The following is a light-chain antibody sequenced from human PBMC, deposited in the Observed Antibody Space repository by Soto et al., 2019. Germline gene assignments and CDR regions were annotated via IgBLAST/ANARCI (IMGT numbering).Light chain of an antibody. J-gene: IGLJ2*01. CDR2: GNS. Sequence: QLVLTQPPSVSGAPGQRVTISCTGSSSNIGAGYDVHWYQQLPGTAPKLLIYGNSNRPSGVPDRFSGSKSGTSASLAITGLQAEDEADYYCQSYDSSLSAPFGGGTQLTVL. CDR3: QSYDSSLSAP. CDR1: SSNIGAGYD. V-gene: IGLV1-40*01.